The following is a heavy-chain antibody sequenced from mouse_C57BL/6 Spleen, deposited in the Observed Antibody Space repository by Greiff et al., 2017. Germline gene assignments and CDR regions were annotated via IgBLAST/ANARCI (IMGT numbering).Heavy chain of an antibody. V-gene: IGHV1-64*01. CDR2: IHPNSGST. D-gene: IGHD3-3*01. Sequence: QVHVKQPGAELVKPGASVKLSCKASGYTFTSYWMHWVKQRPGQGLEWIGMIHPNSGSTNYNEKFKSKATLTVDKSSSTAYMQLSSLTSEDSAVYYCARSLSWDRAMDYWGQGTSVTVSS. J-gene: IGHJ4*01. CDR1: GYTFTSYW. CDR3: ARSLSWDRAMDY.